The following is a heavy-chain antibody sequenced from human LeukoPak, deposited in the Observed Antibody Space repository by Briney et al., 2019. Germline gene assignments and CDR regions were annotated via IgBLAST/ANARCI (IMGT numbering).Heavy chain of an antibody. J-gene: IGHJ4*02. CDR3: ARQYSSGWYDVAWGY. Sequence: PSETLSLTCTVSGGSISSSSYYWGWIRQPPGKGLEWIGSIYYSGSTYYNPSLKSRVTISVDTSKNQFSLKLSSVTAADTAVYYCARQYSSGWYDVAWGYWGQGTLVTVSS. CDR1: GGSISSSSYY. CDR2: IYYSGST. V-gene: IGHV4-39*01. D-gene: IGHD6-19*01.